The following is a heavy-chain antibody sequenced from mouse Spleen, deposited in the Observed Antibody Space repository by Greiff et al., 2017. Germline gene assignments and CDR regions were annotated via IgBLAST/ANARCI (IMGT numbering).Heavy chain of an antibody. J-gene: IGHJ4*01. Sequence: EVKVVESGGGLVKPGGSLKLSCAASGFTFSDYGMHWVRQAPEKGLEWVAYISSGSSTIYYADTVKGRFTISRDNAKNTLFLQMTSLRSEDTAMYYCARKALKGGYYAMDYWGQGTSVTVSS. CDR2: ISSGSSTI. V-gene: IGHV5-17*01. CDR1: GFTFSDYG. CDR3: ARKALKGGYYAMDY. D-gene: IGHD1-1*02.